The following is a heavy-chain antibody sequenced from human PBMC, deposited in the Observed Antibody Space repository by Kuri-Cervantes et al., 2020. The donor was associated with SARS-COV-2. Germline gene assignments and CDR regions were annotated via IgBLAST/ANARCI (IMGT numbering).Heavy chain of an antibody. Sequence: GGSLRLSCAASGFTFSSYWMTWVRQAPGKGLDWVANVRQDGRDKYYGDSVKGRFTISRGNAKNSLYLQMNSLRAEDTAVYHCARDDPNYFDSRGYSFTVAFALWGQGTMVTVSS. CDR3: ARDDPNYFDSRGYSFTVAFAL. CDR1: GFTFSSYW. J-gene: IGHJ3*01. CDR2: VRQDGRDK. D-gene: IGHD3-22*01. V-gene: IGHV3-7*01.